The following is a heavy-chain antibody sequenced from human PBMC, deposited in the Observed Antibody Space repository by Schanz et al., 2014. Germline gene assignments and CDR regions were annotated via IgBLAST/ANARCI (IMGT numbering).Heavy chain of an antibody. CDR1: GFTFSNFA. D-gene: IGHD6-19*01. CDR2: ISHDGSIQ. CDR3: GRDYSGGALDY. Sequence: QVQLVESGGGVVQPGRSLRLSCAASGFTFSNFAMHWVRQAPGKGLEWVTIISHDGSIQYGADSVKGRFTLSRDNSKNTMDLQMNSLSPEDTAVYYCGRDYSGGALDYCGQGTLVTVSS. V-gene: IGHV3-30*04. J-gene: IGHJ4*02.